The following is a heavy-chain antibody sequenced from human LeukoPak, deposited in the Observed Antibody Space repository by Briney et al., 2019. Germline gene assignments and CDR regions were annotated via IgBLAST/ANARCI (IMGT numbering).Heavy chain of an antibody. CDR2: IYRLDSIT. J-gene: IGHJ5*02. CDR3: ARLAPDYADYWFDP. D-gene: IGHD4-17*01. Sequence: ESLKISCQTSGYDFSTKWIGWVRQMPGKGLEWMGIIYRLDSITRYSPSFQGHVSISADTSISTAYLQWTSLKPSDTAIYYCARLAPDYADYWFDPWGQGSLFSVSS. V-gene: IGHV5-51*01. CDR1: GYDFSTKW.